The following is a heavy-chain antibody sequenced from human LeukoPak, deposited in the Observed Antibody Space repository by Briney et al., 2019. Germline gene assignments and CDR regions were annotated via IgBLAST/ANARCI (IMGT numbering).Heavy chain of an antibody. CDR3: ARAPSSSWYDYYYMDV. J-gene: IGHJ6*03. D-gene: IGHD6-13*01. Sequence: ASVKVSCKASGYTFTSYDIHWVRQAPGQGLERKGWISAYNGNTNYAQKLQGRVTMTTDTSTSTAYMELSSLRSEDTAVYYCARAPSSSWYDYYYMDVWGKGTTVTVSS. CDR2: ISAYNGNT. CDR1: GYTFTSYD. V-gene: IGHV1-18*01.